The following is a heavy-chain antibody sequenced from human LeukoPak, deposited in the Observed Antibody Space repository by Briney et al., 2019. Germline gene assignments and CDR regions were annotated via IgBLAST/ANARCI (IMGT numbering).Heavy chain of an antibody. V-gene: IGHV3-23*01. CDR3: AKGLSEGRGVGDLDAFDI. Sequence: GGSLRLSCAASGFTFNSYAMSWVRQAPGKGLEWVSAISGSGGSTYYADSVKGRFTISRDNSKNTLYLQMNSLRAEDTAVYYCAKGLSEGRGVGDLDAFDIWGQGTMVTVSS. CDR1: GFTFNSYA. J-gene: IGHJ3*02. CDR2: ISGSGGST. D-gene: IGHD2-21*01.